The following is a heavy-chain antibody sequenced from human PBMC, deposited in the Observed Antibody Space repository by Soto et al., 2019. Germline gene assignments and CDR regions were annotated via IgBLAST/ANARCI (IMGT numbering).Heavy chain of an antibody. V-gene: IGHV4-30-4*01. CDR3: AREKVSDSGDYYFDY. CDR2: IYHSGHT. D-gene: IGHD4-17*01. CDR1: GGAVSSDDYY. Sequence: SETLTLTCTVAGGAVSSDDYYWSWVRQSPDKGLEWIGYIYHSGHTWYNPSLESRLVISIDTSKNHFSLEVSSVTAADTAVYFCAREKVSDSGDYYFDYWGRGTLVTVSS. J-gene: IGHJ4*02.